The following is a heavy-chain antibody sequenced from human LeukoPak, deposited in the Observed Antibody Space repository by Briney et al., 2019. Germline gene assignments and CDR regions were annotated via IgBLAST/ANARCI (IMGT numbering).Heavy chain of an antibody. Sequence: ASVNVSCKPSGYTSTTYGISWVRQAPGQGLEWMGWISAYNGNTNYAQKLQGRVTMTTDTSTSTAYMELRSLRSDDTAVYYCARDRYYDSSGYYNWFDPWGQGTLVTVSS. CDR2: ISAYNGNT. CDR1: GYTSTTYG. D-gene: IGHD3-22*01. J-gene: IGHJ5*02. CDR3: ARDRYYDSSGYYNWFDP. V-gene: IGHV1-18*01.